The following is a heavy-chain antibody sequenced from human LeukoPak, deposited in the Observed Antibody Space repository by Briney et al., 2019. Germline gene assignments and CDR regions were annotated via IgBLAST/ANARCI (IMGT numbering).Heavy chain of an antibody. CDR1: GFTFGSYA. CDR3: ARDQIAVAGGVGYGMDV. Sequence: GRSLRLSCAASGFTFGSYAMHWVRQAPDKGLEWVAVISYDGSNKYYADSVKGRFTISRDNSKNTLYLQMNSLRAEDTAVYYCARDQIAVAGGVGYGMDVWGQGTTVTVSS. J-gene: IGHJ6*02. D-gene: IGHD6-19*01. CDR2: ISYDGSNK. V-gene: IGHV3-30-3*01.